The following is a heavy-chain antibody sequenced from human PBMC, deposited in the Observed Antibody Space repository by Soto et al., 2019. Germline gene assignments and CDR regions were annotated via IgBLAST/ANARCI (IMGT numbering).Heavy chain of an antibody. CDR1: GFTFSSYG. D-gene: IGHD3-16*02. J-gene: IGHJ3*02. V-gene: IGHV3-33*01. Sequence: GGSLRLSCAASGFTFSSYGMHWVRQAPGKGLEWVAVIWYDGSNKYYADSVKGRFTISRDNSKNTLYLQMNSLRAEDTAVYYCAREIPYDYIWGSYRSDDAFDIWGQGTMVTVSS. CDR2: IWYDGSNK. CDR3: AREIPYDYIWGSYRSDDAFDI.